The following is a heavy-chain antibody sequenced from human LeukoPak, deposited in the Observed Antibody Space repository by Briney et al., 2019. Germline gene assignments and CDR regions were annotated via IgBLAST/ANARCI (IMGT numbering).Heavy chain of an antibody. D-gene: IGHD4-17*01. CDR1: GFTFSSFS. V-gene: IGHV3-23*01. J-gene: IGHJ4*02. CDR3: AKESNVVTTVRFGYFGC. Sequence: GGSLRLSCAASGFTFSSFSMIWVRQASGKGLEWVSTLSGSGGSRYYADSVKGRFTISRDNSKNTLYLQMDSLRAEDTAVYYCAKESNVVTTVRFGYFGCWGQGTLVTVSS. CDR2: LSGSGGSR.